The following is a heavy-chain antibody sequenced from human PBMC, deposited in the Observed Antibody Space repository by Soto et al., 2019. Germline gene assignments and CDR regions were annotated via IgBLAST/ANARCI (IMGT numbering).Heavy chain of an antibody. J-gene: IGHJ4*02. D-gene: IGHD5-12*01. CDR2: ISYDGSNK. CDR3: ARGRDGYNYYFDY. Sequence: QVQLVESGGGVVQPGRSLRLSCAASGFTFSSYAMHWVRQAPGKGLEWVAVISYDGSNKYYADSVKGRFTISRDNSKNTLYLQMNSLRAEDTAVYYCARGRDGYNYYFDYWGQGTLVTVSS. V-gene: IGHV3-30-3*01. CDR1: GFTFSSYA.